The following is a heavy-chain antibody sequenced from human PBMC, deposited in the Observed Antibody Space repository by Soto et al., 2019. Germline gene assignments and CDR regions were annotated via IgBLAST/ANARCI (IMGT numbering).Heavy chain of an antibody. CDR3: ARGGQWGLGGYFDL. CDR2: IIPILGIA. Sequence: QVQLVQSGAEVKKPGSSVKVSCKASGGTFSSYTISWVRQAPGQGLEWMGRIIPILGIANYAQKFQGRVTITADKSTSTAYMELSSLRSEDTAVYYCARGGQWGLGGYFDLWGRGTLVTVSS. D-gene: IGHD6-19*01. V-gene: IGHV1-69*02. CDR1: GGTFSSYT. J-gene: IGHJ2*01.